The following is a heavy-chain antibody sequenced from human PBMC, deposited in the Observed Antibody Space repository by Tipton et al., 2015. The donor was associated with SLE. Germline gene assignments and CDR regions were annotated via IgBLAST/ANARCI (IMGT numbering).Heavy chain of an antibody. CDR3: ARDRTVGAPRWFDP. Sequence: TLSLTCTVSGGSISTHYWTWIRQPPGKGLEWIGYIYYSGSTNYNPSLKSRVTISVDTSKNQFSLKLSSVTAADTAVYYCARDRTVGAPRWFDPWGQGTLVTVSS. CDR1: GGSISTHY. J-gene: IGHJ5*02. CDR2: IYYSGST. V-gene: IGHV4-59*11. D-gene: IGHD1-26*01.